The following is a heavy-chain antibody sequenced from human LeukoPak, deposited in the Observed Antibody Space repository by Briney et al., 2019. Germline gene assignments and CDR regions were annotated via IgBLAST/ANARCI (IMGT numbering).Heavy chain of an antibody. CDR2: ISTDGSQ. J-gene: IGHJ4*02. CDR3: AKNDGNIWQPHS. Sequence: GGSLRLSCSTSGFTFSNFVMQWVRQTPGKGLEYVSVISTDGSQYYPDSVKGRFTIFRDNSKSTLYLQMNSLRPEDTAIYYCAKNDGNIWQPHSWGQGTLVTVSS. V-gene: IGHV3-64D*06. CDR1: GFTFSNFV.